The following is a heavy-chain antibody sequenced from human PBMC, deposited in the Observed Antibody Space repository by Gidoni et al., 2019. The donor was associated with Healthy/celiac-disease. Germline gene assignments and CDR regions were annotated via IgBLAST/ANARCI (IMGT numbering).Heavy chain of an antibody. J-gene: IGHJ4*02. CDR3: AREVSPYDFWSGYYFDY. V-gene: IGHV3-21*01. CDR2: ISSSSSYI. D-gene: IGHD3-3*01. Sequence: NWARQAPGTGLEWVSSISSSSSYIYYADSVKGRFTISRDNAKNSLYLQMNSLRAEDTAVYYCAREVSPYDFWSGYYFDYWGQGTLVTVSS.